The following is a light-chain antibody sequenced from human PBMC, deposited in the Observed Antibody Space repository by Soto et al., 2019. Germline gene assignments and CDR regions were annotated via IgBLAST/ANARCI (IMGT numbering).Light chain of an antibody. CDR2: GAS. CDR1: QAIFNY. CDR3: QQYGSSPYT. Sequence: LTQSPIFLSASVGDRVTISCRASQAIFNYLAWYQQKPGQAPRLLMYGASSRATGIPDRFSGTGSGTDFTLTISRLEPEDFAVYYCQQYGSSPYTFGLGTKLEIK. J-gene: IGKJ2*01. V-gene: IGKV3-20*01.